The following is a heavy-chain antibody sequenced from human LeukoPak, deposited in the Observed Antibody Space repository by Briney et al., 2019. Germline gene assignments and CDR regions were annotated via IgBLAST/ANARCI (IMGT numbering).Heavy chain of an antibody. V-gene: IGHV3-11*04. CDR1: GFTFSETY. J-gene: IGHJ6*03. D-gene: IGHD3-10*01. CDR3: ARIESYGSGYYHYYYMDV. CDR2: ISSGGSTI. Sequence: GGSLRLSCLASGFTFSETYMAWVRQAPGKGLEWVSYISSGGSTIYYADSVKGRFTISRDNGKNSLYLQLNSLRADDTAVYYCARIESYGSGYYHYYYMDVWGEGTTVTVSS.